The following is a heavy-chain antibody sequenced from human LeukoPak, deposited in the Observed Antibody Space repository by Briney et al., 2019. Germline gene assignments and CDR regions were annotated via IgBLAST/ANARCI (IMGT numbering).Heavy chain of an antibody. CDR1: GGSISSGDYF. CDR2: IHYTGRT. CDR3: ARATALYGDYPYDAFDI. J-gene: IGHJ3*02. D-gene: IGHD4-17*01. Sequence: SETLSLTCNVSGGSISSGDYFWNWIRQPPGKGLEWLGYIHYTGRTYYNPSLQSRVTMSVDTSKSQFSLRLSSVTAADTAIYYCARATALYGDYPYDAFDIWGQGTMVTVSS. V-gene: IGHV4-30-4*01.